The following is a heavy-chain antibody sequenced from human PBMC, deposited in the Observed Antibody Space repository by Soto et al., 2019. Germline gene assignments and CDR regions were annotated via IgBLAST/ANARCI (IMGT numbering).Heavy chain of an antibody. Sequence: SETLSLTCTVSGGSVTNSSYYWGWIRQSPGKGLEWIGSVYYRGRSYSKSSVKSRVTISVDTSKNRFSLSLNSVTASEPAFYFLFDQPTSGPNPAFFDHWGPGALVTVSS. V-gene: IGHV4-39*01. J-gene: IGHJ4*02. CDR2: VYYRGRS. D-gene: IGHD2-2*01. CDR1: GGSVTNSSYY. CDR3: FDQPTSGPNPAFFDH.